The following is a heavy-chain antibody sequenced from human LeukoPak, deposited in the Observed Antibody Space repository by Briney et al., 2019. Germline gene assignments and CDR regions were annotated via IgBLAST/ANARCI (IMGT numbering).Heavy chain of an antibody. D-gene: IGHD3-9*01. Sequence: SGPTQVKPTHTLTLTCTFSGFSLSTSGVGVGWIRQPPGNALELLAIIYWDDDKRYSPSLKSRLTITKDNSKNQVVLTMTNMDPVDTATYYCAHRDYDILTGYYKNNWFDPWGQGTLVTVSS. CDR1: GFSLSTSGVG. V-gene: IGHV2-5*02. CDR3: AHRDYDILTGYYKNNWFDP. J-gene: IGHJ5*02. CDR2: IYWDDDK.